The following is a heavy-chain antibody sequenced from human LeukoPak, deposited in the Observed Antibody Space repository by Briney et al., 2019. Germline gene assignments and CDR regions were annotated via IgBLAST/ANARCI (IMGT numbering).Heavy chain of an antibody. CDR1: GYTFTTYG. CDR3: ATAGSSYGWGSWFYFDS. Sequence: ASEKVSCKASGYTFTTYGISWVRQAPGQGLEWMGWIGTYNANTKSAPKFQGRLIMTTDTSANTAYLDLRSLRTDDTAVYYCATAGSSYGWGSWFYFDSWGQGTLVTVSS. J-gene: IGHJ4*02. V-gene: IGHV1-18*04. CDR2: IGTYNANT. D-gene: IGHD3-10*01.